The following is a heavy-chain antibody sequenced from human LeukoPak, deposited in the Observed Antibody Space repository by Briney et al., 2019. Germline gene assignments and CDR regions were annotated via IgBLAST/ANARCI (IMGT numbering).Heavy chain of an antibody. V-gene: IGHV1-69*05. CDR1: GGTFSSYA. CDR2: IIPIFGTA. D-gene: IGHD5-24*01. Sequence: SVKVSCKASGGTFSSYAISWVRQAPGQGLEWMGGIIPIFGTANYAQKFQGRVTITTDQSTSTAYMELSSLRSEDTAVYYCARFLSRRWLQSEWGQGTLVTVSS. J-gene: IGHJ4*02. CDR3: ARFLSRRWLQSE.